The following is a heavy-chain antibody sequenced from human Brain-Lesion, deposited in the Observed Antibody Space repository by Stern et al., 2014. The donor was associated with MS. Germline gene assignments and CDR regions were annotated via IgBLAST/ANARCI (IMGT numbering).Heavy chain of an antibody. CDR3: ARETGGYTYGDTDFFDY. J-gene: IGHJ4*02. V-gene: IGHV4-61*02. CDR2: IYSSGST. D-gene: IGHD5-12*01. Sequence: QVQLQESGPGLVKPSQTLSLTCIVSGGSISSGSFYWNWIRQPAGRGLEWIGRIYSSGSTNYNPYLKSRVTISGDTSKNHFSLKLISTTAADTAIYYCARETGGYTYGDTDFFDYWGQGALVTVSS. CDR1: GGSISSGSFY.